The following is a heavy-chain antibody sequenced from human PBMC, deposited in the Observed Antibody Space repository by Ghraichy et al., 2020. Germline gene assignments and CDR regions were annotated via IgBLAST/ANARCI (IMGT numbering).Heavy chain of an antibody. CDR3: ARAQPSYDAFDI. Sequence: SETLSLTCTVSGGSISSGDYYWSWIRQPPGKGLEWIGYIYYSGSTYYNPSLKSRVTISVDTSKNQFSLKLSSVTAADTAVYYCARAQPSYDAFDIWGQGTMVTVSS. D-gene: IGHD1-14*01. J-gene: IGHJ3*02. CDR2: IYYSGST. CDR1: GGSISSGDYY. V-gene: IGHV4-30-4*01.